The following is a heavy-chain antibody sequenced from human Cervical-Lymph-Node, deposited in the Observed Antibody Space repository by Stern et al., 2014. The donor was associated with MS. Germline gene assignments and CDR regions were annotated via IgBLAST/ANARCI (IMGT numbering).Heavy chain of an antibody. Sequence: QVQLQQWGPGLVKPSETVSLTCSGSGASFRSGGYYWSWNRQPAGKGLEWIGRIYMSGGPNYTPSSKVRVTMLEDTSRTQIPLILPSVTASDTAVYYCASSINTTRPHYFDFWGRGTLVTVSS. CDR2: IYMSGGP. CDR3: ASSINTTRPHYFDF. J-gene: IGHJ4*02. CDR1: GASFRSGGYY. D-gene: IGHD1-14*01. V-gene: IGHV4-61*02.